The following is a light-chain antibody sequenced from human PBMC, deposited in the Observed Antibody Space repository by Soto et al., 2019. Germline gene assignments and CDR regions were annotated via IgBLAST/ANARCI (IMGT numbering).Light chain of an antibody. CDR3: QQYNNWPPYT. V-gene: IGKV3-15*01. Sequence: EKVMTQSPATLSVTLGERATLSCRASQDISSNLAWYQQKPGQAPRLLIYDASTRATGIPARFSGSGSETEFTLTISSLQSEDFAVYYCQQYNNWPPYTFGQGTKLEIK. CDR2: DAS. J-gene: IGKJ2*01. CDR1: QDISSN.